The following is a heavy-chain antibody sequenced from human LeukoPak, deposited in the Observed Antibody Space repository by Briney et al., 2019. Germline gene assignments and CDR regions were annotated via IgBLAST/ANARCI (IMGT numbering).Heavy chain of an antibody. D-gene: IGHD6-19*01. CDR1: GFSFNDYA. J-gene: IGHJ4*02. CDR2: ISSDGRNK. CDR3: ARDLARYSSGCDY. V-gene: IGHV3-30*15. Sequence: GGSLRLSCEASGFSFNDYAMHWVRQAPGKGLEWVTVISSDGRNKYYADSVKGRFTISRDNSKNTLYLQMSSLRAEDTAVYYCARDLARYSSGCDYWGQGTLVTVSS.